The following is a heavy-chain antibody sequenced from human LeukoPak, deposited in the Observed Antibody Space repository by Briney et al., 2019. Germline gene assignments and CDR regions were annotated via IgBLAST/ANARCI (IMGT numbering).Heavy chain of an antibody. Sequence: SQTLSLTCAISGDSVSSNSVAWHWIRQSPSRGPEWLGRTYYMSKWYIDYADSVKSRITISPDTSKNQFSLQLNSMTPEDTAIYYCARGRVSAFDIWGQGTMVTVSS. D-gene: IGHD2-8*01. CDR1: GDSVSSNSVA. V-gene: IGHV6-1*01. CDR3: ARGRVSAFDI. J-gene: IGHJ3*02. CDR2: TYYMSKWYI.